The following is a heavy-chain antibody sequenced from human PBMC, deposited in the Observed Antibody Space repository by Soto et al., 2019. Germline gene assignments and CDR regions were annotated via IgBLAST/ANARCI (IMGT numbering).Heavy chain of an antibody. V-gene: IGHV4-31*03. J-gene: IGHJ4*02. CDR1: GASVSGDGSY. D-gene: IGHD6-19*01. CDR3: ARDLGSEQWFFDN. Sequence: QVQLQESGPGLVKPSQTLSLTCLVSGASVSGDGSYCSWIRQHPGKGLEFIGYIHNSGSTYSNPSHENRVAISLDTSKNQFSLRLSSVTGADSAVYFCARDLGSEQWFFDNWGQGILVTVSS. CDR2: IHNSGST.